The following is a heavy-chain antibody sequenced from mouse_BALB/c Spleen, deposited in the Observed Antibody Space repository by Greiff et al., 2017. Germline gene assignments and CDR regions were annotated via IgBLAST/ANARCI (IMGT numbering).Heavy chain of an antibody. CDR2: IWGDGST. Sequence: VQRVESGPGLVAPSQSLSITCTVSGFSLTGYGVNWVRQPPGKGLEWLGMIWGDGSTDYNSALKSRLSISKDNSKSQVFLKMNSLQTDDTARYYCARAKKNYGTYFDYWGQGTTLTVSS. D-gene: IGHD2-1*01. CDR1: GFSLTGYG. V-gene: IGHV2-6-7*01. J-gene: IGHJ2*01. CDR3: ARAKKNYGTYFDY.